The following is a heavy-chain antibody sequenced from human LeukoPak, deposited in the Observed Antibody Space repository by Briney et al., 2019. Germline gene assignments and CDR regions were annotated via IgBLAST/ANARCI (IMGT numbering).Heavy chain of an antibody. D-gene: IGHD5-24*01. Sequence: GGSLRLSCAASGFTFSSYAMHWVRQAPGKGLEWVAVISYDGSNKYYADSVKGRFTISRDNSKNTLYLQMNSLRAEDTAVYYCAREGGHIEISPPADYWGQGTLVTVSS. CDR2: ISYDGSNK. CDR3: AREGGHIEISPPADY. CDR1: GFTFSSYA. V-gene: IGHV3-30-3*01. J-gene: IGHJ4*02.